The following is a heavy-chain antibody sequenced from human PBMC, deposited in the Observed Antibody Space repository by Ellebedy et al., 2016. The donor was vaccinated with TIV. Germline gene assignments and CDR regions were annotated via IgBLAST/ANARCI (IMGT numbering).Heavy chain of an antibody. CDR1: GYTFTSYY. J-gene: IGHJ3*02. D-gene: IGHD2-21*02. V-gene: IGHV1-46*01. CDR2: INPSGGST. Sequence: ASVKVSXKASGYTFTSYYMHWVRQAPGQGLEWMGIINPSGGSTSYAQKFQGRVTMTRDTSTSTVYMELSSLRDEDTAVYYCASSCGGDCYDAFDIWGQGTMVTVSS. CDR3: ASSCGGDCYDAFDI.